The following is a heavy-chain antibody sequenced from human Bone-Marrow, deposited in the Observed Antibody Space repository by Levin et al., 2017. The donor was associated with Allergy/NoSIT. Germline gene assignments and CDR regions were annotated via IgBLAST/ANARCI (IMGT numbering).Heavy chain of an antibody. CDR3: ARDPGTNGRDWYFDL. Sequence: GGSLRLSCAASGFTFSNYRMHWVRQASGKGLVWVSRIESDESSTNHADSVKGRFTISRDNAKNTLYLQMNSLRAEDTAVYYCARDPGTNGRDWYFDLWGRGTLVTVSS. J-gene: IGHJ2*01. CDR1: GFTFSNYR. V-gene: IGHV3-74*01. CDR2: IESDESST.